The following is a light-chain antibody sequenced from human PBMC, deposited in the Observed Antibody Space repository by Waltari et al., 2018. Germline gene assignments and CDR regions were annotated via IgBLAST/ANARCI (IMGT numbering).Light chain of an antibody. V-gene: IGLV1-40*01. CDR1: SSNIGAGYD. Sequence: QSVLTQPPSVSGAPGQRVTISCTGSSSNIGAGYDVHWYLQLPGTAPKLLIYANRNRPSGVPDRFSGSKSRTSASLAITGLQPEDEADYYCQSYDSSLSGRPWVFGGGTKLTVL. CDR2: ANR. CDR3: QSYDSSLSGRPWV. J-gene: IGLJ3*02.